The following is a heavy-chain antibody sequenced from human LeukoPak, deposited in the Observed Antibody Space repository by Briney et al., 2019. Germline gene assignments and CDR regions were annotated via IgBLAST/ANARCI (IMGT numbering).Heavy chain of an antibody. J-gene: IGHJ4*02. D-gene: IGHD2-15*01. CDR3: ARDRGGSYSAIDY. CDR1: GFTFSSYS. V-gene: IGHV3-48*04. Sequence: GGSLRLSCAASGFTFSSYSLNWVRQAPGKGLEGVSFISISSITIYYADSVKGRFPFSRDNAEKSLYLQMNSLRAKDTAVYYCARDRGGSYSAIDYWGQGTLVTVSS. CDR2: ISISSITI.